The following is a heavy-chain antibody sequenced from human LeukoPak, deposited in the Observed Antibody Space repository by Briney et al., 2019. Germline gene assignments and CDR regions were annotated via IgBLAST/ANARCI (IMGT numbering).Heavy chain of an antibody. CDR2: ISGGGSST. V-gene: IGHV3-23*01. CDR1: GFTVSSSS. J-gene: IGHJ3*02. D-gene: IGHD4-23*01. Sequence: GGSLRLYCAAYGFTVSSSSMSWVRQAPGQWLAWVSVISGGGSSTYYADSVKGRFTISRDNSKNTLYLQMNSLRAEDTAVYYCAKHDYGGNWADAFDIWGQGTMVTVSS. CDR3: AKHDYGGNWADAFDI.